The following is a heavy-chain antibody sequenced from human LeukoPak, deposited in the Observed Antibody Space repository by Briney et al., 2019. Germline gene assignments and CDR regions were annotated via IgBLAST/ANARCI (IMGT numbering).Heavy chain of an antibody. V-gene: IGHV3-21*01. CDR1: GFTFSSYS. CDR3: ARWDSRDYYYYMDV. CDR2: ISSSSSYI. Sequence: PGGSLRLSCAAYGFTFSSYSMNWVRQAPGKGLEWVSSISSSSSYIYYADSVKGRFTISRDNAKNSLYLQMNSLRAEDTAVYYCARWDSRDYYYYMDVWGKGTTVTVSS. D-gene: IGHD6-13*01. J-gene: IGHJ6*03.